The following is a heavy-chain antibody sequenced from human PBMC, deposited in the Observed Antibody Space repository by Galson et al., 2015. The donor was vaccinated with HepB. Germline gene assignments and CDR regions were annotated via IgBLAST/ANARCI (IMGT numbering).Heavy chain of an antibody. Sequence: SLRLSCAASGFRFEHYTMHWVRQIPGKSLEWLSFITRDGKTTSYADSARGRFIISRDNNKNSLYLEMKSLRVDDTALYYCAKDSFDSSGGTFSNSGLTPWAQGPQVP. V-gene: IGHV3-43D*03. D-gene: IGHD3-22*01. CDR3: AKDSFDSSGGTFSNSGLTP. J-gene: IGHJ5*02. CDR2: ITRDGKTT. CDR1: GFRFEHYT.